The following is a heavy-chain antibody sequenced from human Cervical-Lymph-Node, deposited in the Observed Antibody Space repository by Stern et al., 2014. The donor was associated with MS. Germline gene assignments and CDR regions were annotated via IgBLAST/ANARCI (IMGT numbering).Heavy chain of an antibody. D-gene: IGHD3/OR15-3a*01. Sequence: QVQLVESGPGLVKPSQTLSLTCTVSGGSMNSRPYYWNWLRQPAGKALEWIGRIYISGSTNYNPSLESRVTISIDTSKNQLSLKRGSVTAADTAVYYCAREGETSDFFPFDYWGQGAQVIVSS. CDR1: GGSMNSRPYY. CDR3: AREGETSDFFPFDY. CDR2: IYISGST. V-gene: IGHV4-61*02. J-gene: IGHJ4*02.